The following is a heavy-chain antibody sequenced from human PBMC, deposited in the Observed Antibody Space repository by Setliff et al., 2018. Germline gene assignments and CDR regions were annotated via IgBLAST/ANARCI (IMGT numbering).Heavy chain of an antibody. Sequence: SETLSLTCAVYGGSFSGYYWSWIRQPPGKGLEWIGEINHSGSTNYNPSLKGRATLSIDASKRQFSLKLTSVTAADTAVYYCARMSGFLYMDVWGKGT. V-gene: IGHV4-34*01. CDR1: GGSFSGYY. CDR2: INHSGST. D-gene: IGHD3-3*01. J-gene: IGHJ6*03. CDR3: ARMSGFLYMDV.